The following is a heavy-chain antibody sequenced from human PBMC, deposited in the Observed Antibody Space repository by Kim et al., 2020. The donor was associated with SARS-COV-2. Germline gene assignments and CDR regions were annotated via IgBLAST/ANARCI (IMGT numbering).Heavy chain of an antibody. CDR3: ARDRGRIKWEYDY. V-gene: IGHV4-59*01. J-gene: IGHJ4*02. CDR1: GGSISSYY. CDR2: IYYSGST. D-gene: IGHD1-26*01. Sequence: SETLSLTCTVSGGSISSYYWSWIRQPPGKGLEWIGYIYYSGSTNYNPSLKSRVTISVDTSKNQFSLKLSSVTAADTAVYYCARDRGRIKWEYDYWGQGTLVTVSS.